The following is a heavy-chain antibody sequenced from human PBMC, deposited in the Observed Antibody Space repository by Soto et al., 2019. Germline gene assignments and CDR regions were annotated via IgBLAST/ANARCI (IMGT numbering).Heavy chain of an antibody. CDR1: GGSISSYY. V-gene: IGHV4-59*01. D-gene: IGHD6-6*01. Sequence: PSETLSLTCTVSGGSISSYYWSWIRQPPGKGLEWIGYIYYSGSTNYNPSLKSRVTISVDTSKNQFSLKLSSVTAADTAVYYCARGRSSSSSGSESTPFDYWGQGTLVTVSS. CDR3: ARGRSSSSSGSESTPFDY. J-gene: IGHJ4*02. CDR2: IYYSGST.